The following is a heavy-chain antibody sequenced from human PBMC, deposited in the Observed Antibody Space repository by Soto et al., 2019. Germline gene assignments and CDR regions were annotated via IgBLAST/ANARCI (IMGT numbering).Heavy chain of an antibody. CDR1: GGTFSSYT. D-gene: IGHD3-9*01. CDR2: IIPILGIA. V-gene: IGHV1-69*02. CDR3: TRTRNILTGFDY. Sequence: QVQLVQSGAEVKKPGSSVKVSCKASGGTFSSYTISWVRQAPGQGLEWMGRIIPILGIANYAQKFQGRVTITADKSTSTAYMELSSLRSGDTAVYYCTRTRNILTGFDYWGQGTLVTVSS. J-gene: IGHJ4*02.